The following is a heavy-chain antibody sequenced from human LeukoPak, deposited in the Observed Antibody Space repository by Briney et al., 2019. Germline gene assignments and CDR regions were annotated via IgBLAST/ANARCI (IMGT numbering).Heavy chain of an antibody. CDR2: INNDGSYT. D-gene: IGHD6-19*01. CDR3: ADRPIGMAGKPNYYFDY. J-gene: IGHJ4*02. CDR1: GFTFSDYA. V-gene: IGHV3-23*01. Sequence: PGGSLRLSCAASGFTFSDYAMTWVRQAPGKGLEWVSAINNDGSYTHYADSVKGRFTISRDNSKNTLYLQMTSLTAEDTAVYFCADRPIGMAGKPNYYFDYWGQGTLVTVSS.